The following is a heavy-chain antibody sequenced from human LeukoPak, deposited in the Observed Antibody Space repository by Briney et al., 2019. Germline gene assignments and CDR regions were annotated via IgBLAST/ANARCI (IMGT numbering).Heavy chain of an antibody. Sequence: SVKVSCKASGGTFSSYAISWVRQAPGQGLEWMGGIIPIFGTANYARKFQGRVTITADESTSTAYMELSSLRSEDTAVYYCASNGYSSSFQSFDYWGQGTLVTVSS. D-gene: IGHD6-13*01. CDR2: IIPIFGTA. CDR3: ASNGYSSSFQSFDY. V-gene: IGHV1-69*01. J-gene: IGHJ4*02. CDR1: GGTFSSYA.